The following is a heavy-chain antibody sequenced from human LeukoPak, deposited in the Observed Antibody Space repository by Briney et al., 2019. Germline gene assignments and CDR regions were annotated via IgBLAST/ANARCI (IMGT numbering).Heavy chain of an antibody. D-gene: IGHD6-19*01. V-gene: IGHV3-66*01. CDR2: IYSGGDT. CDR1: GFTVSSNY. Sequence: GGSLRLSCAASGFTVSSNYMGWVRQAPGKGLEWVSVIYSGGDTYYADSVKGRFTISRDNSKNMIYLEMSSLKTEDTAVYYCAKERNLEIAVAGTIFDYWGQGTLVTVSS. J-gene: IGHJ4*02. CDR3: AKERNLEIAVAGTIFDY.